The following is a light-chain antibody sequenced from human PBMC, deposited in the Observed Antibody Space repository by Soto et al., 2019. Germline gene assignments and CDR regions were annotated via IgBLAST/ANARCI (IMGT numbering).Light chain of an antibody. CDR2: GAS. CDR3: QQYNNWPPST. J-gene: IGKJ5*01. CDR1: QSVSSN. Sequence: EIVMTQSPATLSVSPGERATLFCRASQSVSSNLAWYQQKPGQAPRLLIYGASTRATGIPARFSGSGSGTDFTLTISSLQSEDFAVYYCQQYNNWPPSTFGQGTRLEIK. V-gene: IGKV3D-15*01.